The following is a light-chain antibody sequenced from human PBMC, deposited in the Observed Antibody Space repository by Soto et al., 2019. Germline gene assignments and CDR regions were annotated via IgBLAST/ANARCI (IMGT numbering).Light chain of an antibody. V-gene: IGKV3-15*01. CDR3: QQYNNRPLT. CDR1: QSVNSN. Sequence: EIAMTQSPATLSVSPGERATLSCRASQSVNSNLAWYQQKPGEAPRLLIYGASTRATGIPARFSGSRSGTEFTLTISSLQSEDFVVYYCQQYNNRPLTFGGGTKVEIK. CDR2: GAS. J-gene: IGKJ4*01.